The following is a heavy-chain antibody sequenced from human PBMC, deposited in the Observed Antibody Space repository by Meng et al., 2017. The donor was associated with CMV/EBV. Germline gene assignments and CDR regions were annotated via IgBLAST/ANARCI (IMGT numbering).Heavy chain of an antibody. D-gene: IGHD3-3*01. V-gene: IGHV4-34*01. Sequence: SETLSLTCVVYGGSLSCYSWSWIRQPPGQGLEWIGEINRSKSTDSNPSLKSRVTISVDTSKNQFSLKLSSVTAADTAVYYCAREGYDFWSGSPPRGWFDPWGQGTLVTVSS. CDR3: AREGYDFWSGSPPRGWFDP. J-gene: IGHJ5*02. CDR2: INRSKST. CDR1: GGSLSCYS.